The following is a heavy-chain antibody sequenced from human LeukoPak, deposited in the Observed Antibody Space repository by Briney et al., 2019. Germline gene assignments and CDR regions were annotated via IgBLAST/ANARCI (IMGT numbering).Heavy chain of an antibody. D-gene: IGHD3-22*01. CDR3: ARAIKYYYDSSGYLGAFDI. Sequence: GGSLRLSCAASGFTVSSDYMSWVRQAPGKGLEWVSVIYSGGSTYYADSVKGRFTISRDNSKNTLYLQMNSLRAEDTALYHCARAIKYYYDSSGYLGAFDIWGQGTMVTVSS. CDR2: IYSGGST. J-gene: IGHJ3*02. V-gene: IGHV3-53*01. CDR1: GFTVSSDY.